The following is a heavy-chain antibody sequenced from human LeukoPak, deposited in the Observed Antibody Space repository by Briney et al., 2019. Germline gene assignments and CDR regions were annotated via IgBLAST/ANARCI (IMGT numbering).Heavy chain of an antibody. CDR1: GGSFRGYY. Sequence: PSETLSLTCAFYGGSFRGYYWSWIRQPPGKGLEGMGEINHSGSTNYNPSLKSRVTISVDRSKKQFSLKVTSVTAADTALYYCAIRFGRLEAGGTPFDSWGKGTLVTASS. D-gene: IGHD6-13*01. V-gene: IGHV4-34*01. CDR2: INHSGST. CDR3: AIRFGRLEAGGTPFDS. J-gene: IGHJ4*02.